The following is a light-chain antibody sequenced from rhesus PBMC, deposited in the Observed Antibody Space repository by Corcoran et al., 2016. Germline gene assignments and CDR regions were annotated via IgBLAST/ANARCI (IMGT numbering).Light chain of an antibody. Sequence: DIQMTQSPSSLSASVGDTVTITCRASQGISSWLAWYQQQPGKAPKLRIYKASSLKSGVPSRFRGSGSGTDVTLTISSLQSEDFATDYCQQYNSRPLTFGGGTKVEIK. V-gene: IGKV1-22*01. J-gene: IGKJ4*01. CDR1: QGISSW. CDR3: QQYNSRPLT. CDR2: KAS.